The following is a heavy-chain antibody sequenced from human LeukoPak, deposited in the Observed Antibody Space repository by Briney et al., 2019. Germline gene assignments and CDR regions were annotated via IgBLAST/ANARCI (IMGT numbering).Heavy chain of an antibody. Sequence: GGSLRLSCAASGFTFSSYAMSWVRQAPGKGLEWVSAISGSGGSTYYADSVKGRFTISRDNSKNTLYLQMNSLRAEDTAVYYCAKDGGYCSSTSCYELDYWGQGTLVTVSS. V-gene: IGHV3-23*01. CDR1: GFTFSSYA. CDR3: AKDGGYCSSTSCYELDY. J-gene: IGHJ4*02. CDR2: ISGSGGST. D-gene: IGHD2-2*01.